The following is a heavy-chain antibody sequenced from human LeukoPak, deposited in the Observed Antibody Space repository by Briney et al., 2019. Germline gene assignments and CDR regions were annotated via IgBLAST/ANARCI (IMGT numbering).Heavy chain of an antibody. D-gene: IGHD3-10*01. CDR2: FDPEDGET. CDR1: GYTLTELS. V-gene: IGHV1-24*01. J-gene: IGHJ4*02. CDR3: ATSRLDGSGSRYDY. Sequence: ASVKVSCKVSGYTLTELSMHWVRQAPGKGLEWMGGFDPEDGETIYAQKFQARVTMTEDTSTDTAYMELSSLRSEDTAVYYCATSRLDGSGSRYDYWGQGTLVTVSS.